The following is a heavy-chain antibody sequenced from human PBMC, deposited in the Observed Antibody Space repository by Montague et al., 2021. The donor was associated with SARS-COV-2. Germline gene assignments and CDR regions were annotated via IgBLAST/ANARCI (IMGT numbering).Heavy chain of an antibody. CDR1: GGSLSGYY. Sequence: SETLSLTCAVYGGSLSGYYWSWIRRPPGEGLEWIAEISHSGSTSYNPSLKSRVTISVDTSKNQFSLKLSSATAADTAVYYCARVPYRVLFVPRYYGMDVWGQGTTVTVSS. CDR2: ISHSGST. J-gene: IGHJ6*02. V-gene: IGHV4-34*01. D-gene: IGHD2-2*01. CDR3: ARVPYRVLFVPRYYGMDV.